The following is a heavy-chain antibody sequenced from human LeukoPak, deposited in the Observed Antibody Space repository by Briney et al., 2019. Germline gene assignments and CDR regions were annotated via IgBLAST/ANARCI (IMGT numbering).Heavy chain of an antibody. D-gene: IGHD6-6*01. CDR3: ARDSTAAPISYMDV. V-gene: IGHV3-9*03. CDR2: IRWKSGSK. J-gene: IGHJ6*03. Sequence: PGRSLRLSCAASGFIFDDYGMHWVRQAPGKGLDGVSGIRWKSGSKEYADSVKGRFTISRDNAKNSLYLQMNSLRVEDMALYFCARDSTAAPISYMDVWGKGTTVTVSS. CDR1: GFIFDDYG.